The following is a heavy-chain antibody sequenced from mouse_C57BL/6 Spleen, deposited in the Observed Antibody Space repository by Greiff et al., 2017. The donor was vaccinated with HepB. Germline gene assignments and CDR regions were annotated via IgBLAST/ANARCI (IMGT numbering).Heavy chain of an antibody. J-gene: IGHJ4*01. CDR3: ASYYSNVYAMDY. Sequence: VQRVESGPGLVQPSQSLSITCTVSGFSLTSYGVHWVRQSPGKGLEWLGVIWSGGSTDYNAAFISRLSISKDNSKSQVFFKMNSLQADDTAIYYCASYYSNVYAMDYWGQGTSVTVSS. CDR1: GFSLTSYG. V-gene: IGHV2-2*01. D-gene: IGHD2-5*01. CDR2: IWSGGST.